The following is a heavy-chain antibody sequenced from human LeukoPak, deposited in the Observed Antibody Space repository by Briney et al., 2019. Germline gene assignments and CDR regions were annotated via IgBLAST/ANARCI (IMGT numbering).Heavy chain of an antibody. D-gene: IGHD6-19*01. CDR3: TTVEGYSGWSYDFDY. J-gene: IGHJ4*02. Sequence: GGSLRLSCAASGLTVTNAWMSWVRQAPGKGLEWVGRIKSKTDGGTTDYAAPVKGRFTISRDDSKNTLYLQMNSLKTEDTAVYYCTTVEGYSGWSYDFDYWGQGTLVTVSS. V-gene: IGHV3-15*01. CDR1: GLTVTNAW. CDR2: IKSKTDGGTT.